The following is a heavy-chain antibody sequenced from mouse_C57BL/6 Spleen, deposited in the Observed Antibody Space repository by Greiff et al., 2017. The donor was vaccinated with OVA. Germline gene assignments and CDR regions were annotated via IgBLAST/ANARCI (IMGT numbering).Heavy chain of an antibody. V-gene: IGHV5-4*01. CDR2: ISDGGSYT. Sequence: EVQGVESGGGLVKPGGSLKLSCAASGFTFSSYAMSWVRQTPEKRLEWVATISDGGSYTYYPAHVKGRFTISRDNAKNNLYLQMSHLKSEDTAMYYCARDLDYYGSSYGYFDVWGTGTTVTVSS. J-gene: IGHJ1*03. CDR1: GFTFSSYA. CDR3: ARDLDYYGSSYGYFDV. D-gene: IGHD1-1*01.